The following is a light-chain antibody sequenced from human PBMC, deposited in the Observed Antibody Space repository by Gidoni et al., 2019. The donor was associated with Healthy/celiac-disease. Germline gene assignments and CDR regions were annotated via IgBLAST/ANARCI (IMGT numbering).Light chain of an antibody. Sequence: ETVLTQSPATLSLSPRERATLSCRASQSVSSYLAWYQQKPGQAPRLLIYDASNRATGIPARFSGSGSGTDFTLTISSLEPEDFAVYYCQQRSNWPFTFGGGTKVEIK. CDR2: DAS. CDR3: QQRSNWPFT. CDR1: QSVSSY. V-gene: IGKV3-11*01. J-gene: IGKJ4*01.